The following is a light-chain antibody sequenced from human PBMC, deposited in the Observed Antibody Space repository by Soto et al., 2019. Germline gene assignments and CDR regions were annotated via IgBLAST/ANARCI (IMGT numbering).Light chain of an antibody. V-gene: IGKV3-20*01. CDR1: QSISSTY. CDR3: QEYGTSPPVYT. J-gene: IGKJ2*01. Sequence: EIVLTQSPGTLSLSPGERATLSCRTSQSISSTYLAWYQQKPGQAPRLLIYGTYSRATGIPDRFSGSGSGSESTLTISRLEPEDFALYYCQEYGTSPPVYTFGQGTKLEIK. CDR2: GTY.